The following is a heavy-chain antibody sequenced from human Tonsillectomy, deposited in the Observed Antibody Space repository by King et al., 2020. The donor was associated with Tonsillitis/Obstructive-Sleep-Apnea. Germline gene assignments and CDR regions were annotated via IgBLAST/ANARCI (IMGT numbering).Heavy chain of an antibody. J-gene: IGHJ5*02. V-gene: IGHV1-69*12. D-gene: IGHD2-2*01. CDR1: GCTFSSNA. CDR2: TSPIFCPA. Sequence: QLVQSWAEVKKPWSSVKVSCKASGCTFSSNAIICVRQAPGQWLDCMGGTSPIFCPANYAQEFQGRVTITADESTSPAYMELSSLRSEDTAVYYCARGYCSSTSCKPPWFDPWGQGTLVTVSS. CDR3: ARGYCSSTSCKPPWFDP.